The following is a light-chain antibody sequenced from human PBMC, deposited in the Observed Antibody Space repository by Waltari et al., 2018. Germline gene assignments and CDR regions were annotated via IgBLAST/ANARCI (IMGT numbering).Light chain of an antibody. J-gene: IGLJ3*02. CDR1: SSDVGGYKY. CDR2: DVG. V-gene: IGLV2-11*01. Sequence: QSALTQPRSVSGSPGQSVAISCTGTSSDVGGYKYVSWYQHHPGKAPKLMIYDVGKRPSGVPYRFSGSKSGNTASLTISGLQAEDEAEYYCCSYAGSFTWLFGGGTKLTVL. CDR3: CSYAGSFTWL.